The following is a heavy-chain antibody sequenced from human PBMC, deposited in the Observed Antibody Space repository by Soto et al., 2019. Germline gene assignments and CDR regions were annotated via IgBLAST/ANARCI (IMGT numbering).Heavy chain of an antibody. CDR3: ARDSNYYGSGSPSVLHYYGMEG. V-gene: IGHV1-69*13. CDR2: IIPIFGTA. CDR1: GGTFSSYA. D-gene: IGHD3-10*01. Sequence: SVKVSCKASGGTFSSYAISWVRQAPGQGLEWMGGIIPIFGTANYAQKFQGRVTITADESTSTAYMELSSLRSEDTAVYYCARDSNYYGSGSPSVLHYYGMEGWGQGTTVTVAS. J-gene: IGHJ6*02.